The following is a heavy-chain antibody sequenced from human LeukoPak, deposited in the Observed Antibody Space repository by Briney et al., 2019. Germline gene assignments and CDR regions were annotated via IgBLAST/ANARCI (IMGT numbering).Heavy chain of an antibody. J-gene: IGHJ4*02. CDR2: IYSGGST. CDR1: GFTVSSNY. V-gene: IGHV3-53*01. D-gene: IGHD4-17*01. Sequence: GGSLRLSCAASGFTVSSNYMNWVRQAPGKGREWVSVIYSGGSTYYADSVKGRFTLSRDNSKNTLYLQMNSLRAEDTAVYYCAREAVTRNYFDYWGQGTLVTVSS. CDR3: AREAVTRNYFDY.